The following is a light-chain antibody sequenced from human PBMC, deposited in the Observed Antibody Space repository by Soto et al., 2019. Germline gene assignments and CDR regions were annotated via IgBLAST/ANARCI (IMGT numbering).Light chain of an antibody. Sequence: EIVLTQSPGTLSLSPGERATLSCRASQRLSSSYLAWYQQKPGQAPRLLIYGTSIRATGIPDRVSGSGSGTDFTRIITRLEPEDFAVYYCQRFGTSPPWTFGQGTKVEF. CDR3: QRFGTSPPWT. J-gene: IGKJ1*01. CDR2: GTS. CDR1: QRLSSSY. V-gene: IGKV3-20*01.